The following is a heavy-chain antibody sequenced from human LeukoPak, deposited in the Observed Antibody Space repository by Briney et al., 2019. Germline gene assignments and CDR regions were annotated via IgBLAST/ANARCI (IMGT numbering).Heavy chain of an antibody. Sequence: GESLRISCQGSGYSFINYWISWVRQMPGRGLEWMGRIDPSASQTNYNPSFRGHLTISVGTSVSTAYLQWNSLKASDTAIYYCARRNRDKSISLDLWGPGTVVTVSS. J-gene: IGHJ2*01. D-gene: IGHD5-24*01. V-gene: IGHV5-10-1*01. CDR2: IDPSASQT. CDR1: GYSFINYW. CDR3: ARRNRDKSISLDL.